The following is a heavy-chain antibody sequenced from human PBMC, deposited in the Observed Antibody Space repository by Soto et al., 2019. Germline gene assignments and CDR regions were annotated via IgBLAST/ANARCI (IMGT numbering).Heavy chain of an antibody. Sequence: PSETLSLTCAVQGGSFSGYIWTWIRQPPGKGLQWIGYIYHSGSTYYNPSLKSRVTISVDRSKNQFSLKLSSVTAADTAVYYCARGNVVPLDYWGQGTLVTVSS. V-gene: IGHV4-34*01. CDR2: IYHSGST. D-gene: IGHD2-21*01. J-gene: IGHJ4*02. CDR1: GGSFSGYI. CDR3: ARGNVVPLDY.